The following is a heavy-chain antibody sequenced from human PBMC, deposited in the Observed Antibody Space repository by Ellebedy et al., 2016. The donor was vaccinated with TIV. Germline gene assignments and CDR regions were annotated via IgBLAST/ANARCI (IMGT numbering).Heavy chain of an antibody. J-gene: IGHJ4*02. V-gene: IGHV4-30-4*01. Sequence: SETLSLXXTVSGGSISSGDYYWSWIRQPPGKGLEWIGYIYYSGSTYYNPSLKSRVTISVDTSKNQFSLKLSSVTAADTAVYYCARGDYGGHFDYWGQGTLVTVSS. CDR1: GGSISSGDYY. CDR3: ARGDYGGHFDY. D-gene: IGHD4-23*01. CDR2: IYYSGST.